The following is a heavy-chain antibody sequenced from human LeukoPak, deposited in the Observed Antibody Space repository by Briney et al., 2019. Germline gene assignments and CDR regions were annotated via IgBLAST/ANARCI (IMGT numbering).Heavy chain of an antibody. CDR3: ARDQRGLGPGTFAY. J-gene: IGHJ4*02. D-gene: IGHD6-13*01. CDR2: IYTSGST. V-gene: IGHV4-4*07. Sequence: SETLSLTCTVSGGSISSYYWSWIRQPAGKGLEWIGRIYTSGSTNYNPSLKSRVTMSVDTSKNQFSLKLSSVTAADTAVYYCARDQRGLGPGTFAYWGQETRVTVSS. CDR1: GGSISSYY.